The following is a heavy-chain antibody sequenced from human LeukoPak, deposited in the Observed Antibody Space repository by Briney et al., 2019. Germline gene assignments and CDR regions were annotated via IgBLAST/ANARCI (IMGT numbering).Heavy chain of an antibody. Sequence: GESLRLSCAASGFTFSSYAMSWVRQTPGKGLEWVANIKQEGSARYYVDSVTGRFTISRDNAMNSLYLQMNSLRVEDTAVYYCARDPGIAAAGTVGYFDSWGQGILVTVSS. CDR3: ARDPGIAAAGTVGYFDS. CDR1: GFTFSSYA. D-gene: IGHD6-13*01. V-gene: IGHV3-7*01. CDR2: IKQEGSAR. J-gene: IGHJ4*02.